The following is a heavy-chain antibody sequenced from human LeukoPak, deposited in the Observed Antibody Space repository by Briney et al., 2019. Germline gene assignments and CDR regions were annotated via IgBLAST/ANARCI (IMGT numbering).Heavy chain of an antibody. Sequence: PGGSLRLSCAASGFTFSSYGMHWVRQAPGKGLEWVAFIRYDGSNKYYADSVKGRFTISRDNSKNTLYLQMNSLRAEDTAVYYCAKNAARNYGDYESLDYWGQGTLVTVPS. CDR3: AKNAARNYGDYESLDY. J-gene: IGHJ4*02. V-gene: IGHV3-30*02. CDR1: GFTFSSYG. CDR2: IRYDGSNK. D-gene: IGHD4-17*01.